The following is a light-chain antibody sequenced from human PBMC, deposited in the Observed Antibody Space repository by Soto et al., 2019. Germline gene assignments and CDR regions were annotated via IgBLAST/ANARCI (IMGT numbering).Light chain of an antibody. V-gene: IGLV2-8*01. CDR2: EVS. CDR1: SSDVGGYNY. Sequence: QSVLTQPPSASGSPGQSVTISCTGTSSDVGGYNYVSWYQQHPGKAPKLMIYEVSKRPSGVPDRFSGSKSGNTASLTVSGLQAEDEADYYCSSYAGGNNWVFGGGTKVTVL. CDR3: SSYAGGNNWV. J-gene: IGLJ3*02.